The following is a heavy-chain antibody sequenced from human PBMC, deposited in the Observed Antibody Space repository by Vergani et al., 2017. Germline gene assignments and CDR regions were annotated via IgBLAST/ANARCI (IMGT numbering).Heavy chain of an antibody. CDR3: AGGIAAAWYAEYFQH. D-gene: IGHD6-13*01. CDR2: ISSSSSYI. V-gene: IGHV3-21*01. Sequence: EVQLLESGGGLVQPGGSLRLSCAASGFTFSSYAMSWVRQAPGKGLEWVSAISSSSSYIYYADSVKGRFTISRDNAKNSLYLQMNSLRAEDTAVYYCAGGIAAAWYAEYFQHWGQGTLVTVSS. J-gene: IGHJ1*01. CDR1: GFTFSSYA.